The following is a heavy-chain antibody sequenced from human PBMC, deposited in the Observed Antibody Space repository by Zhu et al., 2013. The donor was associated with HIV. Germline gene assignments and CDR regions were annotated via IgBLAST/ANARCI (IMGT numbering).Heavy chain of an antibody. CDR1: GGSISSSSYY. Sequence: QVQLQQWGAGLLKPSETLSLTCIVSGGSISSSSYYWGWLRQPPGKGLEWIGGVYYSGSAYYNPSLKSRLSISVDTSKNQFSLALNSVIAADTAVYFCARDAIGGTGAQDYWGQGFXVTVSS. J-gene: IGHJ4*02. CDR3: ARDAIGGTGAQDY. V-gene: IGHV4-39*07. CDR2: VYYSGSA. D-gene: IGHD2-8*02.